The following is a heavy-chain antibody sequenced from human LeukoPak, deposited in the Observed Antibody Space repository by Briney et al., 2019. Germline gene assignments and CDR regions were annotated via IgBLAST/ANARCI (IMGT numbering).Heavy chain of an antibody. CDR3: ANSPKGGSWSDFDY. Sequence: TGGSLRLSCAASGFTFSSYWMSWVRQAPGKGLEWVAFIRYDGSNKYYADSVKGRFTISRDNSKNTLYLQMNSLRAEDTAVYYCANSPKGGSWSDFDYWGQGTLVTVSS. D-gene: IGHD6-13*01. J-gene: IGHJ4*02. CDR2: IRYDGSNK. CDR1: GFTFSSYW. V-gene: IGHV3-30*02.